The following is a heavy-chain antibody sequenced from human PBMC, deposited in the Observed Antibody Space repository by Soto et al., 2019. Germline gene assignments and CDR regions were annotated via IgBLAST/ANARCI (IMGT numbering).Heavy chain of an antibody. Sequence: QVQLQESGPGLVKPSQTLSLTCSVSGGSIGRGDYYWSWIRQPPGKGLEWIGYVHHSGTTYHNPSLRSRVTMSVDTSTNEFSLRLSSVPAADPAVYLCARGPMSTVVRGGVNNWFDPWGRGTLVTVSS. J-gene: IGHJ5*02. D-gene: IGHD3-10*01. V-gene: IGHV4-30-4*01. CDR2: VHHSGTT. CDR1: GGSIGRGDYY. CDR3: ARGPMSTVVRGGVNNWFDP.